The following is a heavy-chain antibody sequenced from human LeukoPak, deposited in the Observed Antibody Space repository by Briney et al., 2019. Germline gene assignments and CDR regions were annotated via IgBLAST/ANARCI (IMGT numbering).Heavy chain of an antibody. CDR1: GGSISSGLYS. D-gene: IGHD3-22*01. J-gene: IGHJ4*02. Sequence: SQTLSLTCDVSGGSISSGLYSWSWIRQPLGKGLEWIGYIYHTGSTYYNPSLKSRVTISVDTSKNQFSLRLSSVTAADTAVYYCARQTYYYDSSGQNWGQGTLVTVSS. CDR3: ARQTYYYDSSGQN. CDR2: IYHTGST. V-gene: IGHV4-30-2*05.